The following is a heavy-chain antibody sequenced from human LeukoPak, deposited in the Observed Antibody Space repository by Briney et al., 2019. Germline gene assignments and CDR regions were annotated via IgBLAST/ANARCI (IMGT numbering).Heavy chain of an antibody. CDR2: ISGSGGST. J-gene: IGHJ6*01. D-gene: IGHD2-15*01. V-gene: IGHV3-23*01. CDR1: GFTFSSYA. CDR3: AKVGXXXXXXXXXXXXXIVXXXXXXXXXXXXXXXXXXXXXXXXXXTVDV. Sequence: PGGSLRLSCAASGFTFSSYAMSWVRQAPGKGLEWVSAISGSGGSTYYADSVKGRFTISRDNSKNKLYLQMNSLRSEDTAVYYFAKVGXXXXXXXXXXXXXIVXXXXXXXXXXXXXXXXXXXXXXXXXXTVDV.